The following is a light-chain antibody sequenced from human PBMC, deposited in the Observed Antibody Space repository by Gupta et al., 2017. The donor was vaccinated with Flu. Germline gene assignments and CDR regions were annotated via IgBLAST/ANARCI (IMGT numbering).Light chain of an antibody. CDR3: SSYTRSSTLV. Sequence: SITISCTGTSSDVGGYNFVSWYQQHPGKAPQLMISEVSNRPSGVSNRFSGSKSGNTASLTISGLQAEDEADYYCSSYTRSSTLVFGTGSKVTVL. V-gene: IGLV2-14*01. CDR2: EVS. J-gene: IGLJ1*01. CDR1: SSDVGGYNF.